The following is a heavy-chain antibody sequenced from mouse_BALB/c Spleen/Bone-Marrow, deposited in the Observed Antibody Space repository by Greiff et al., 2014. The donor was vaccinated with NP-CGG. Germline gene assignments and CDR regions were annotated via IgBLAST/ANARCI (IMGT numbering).Heavy chain of an antibody. CDR2: IWGGGST. Sequence: VKLVESGPGLVAPSQSLSITCTVSGFSLTDYGVSWIRQPPGKGLEWLGVIWGGGSTYYNSALKSGLSISKDNSKSQVFLKMNSLQTVDSAMYYCAKLGRSYYYFDVWGAGTTVTVSS. D-gene: IGHD1-1*01. CDR3: AKLGRSYYYFDV. J-gene: IGHJ1*01. CDR1: GFSLTDYG. V-gene: IGHV2-6-5*01.